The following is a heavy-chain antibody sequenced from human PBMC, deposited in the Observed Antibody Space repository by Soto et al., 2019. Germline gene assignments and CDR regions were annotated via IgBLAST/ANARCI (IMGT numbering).Heavy chain of an antibody. V-gene: IGHV1-18*01. CDR3: ERTTSGSYHEHCGY. D-gene: IGHD1-26*01. CDR1: GYTFSSYV. J-gene: IGHJ4*02. Sequence: QLVQSGAEVKEPGASVKVSCKASGYTFSSYVISWVRQAPGQGLEWMGWISAYNDNINYAQKFQGRVTMTTDTPTSAGYMVLKRLRSDETDVYYCERTTSGSYHEHCGYWGQGSLVTVSS. CDR2: ISAYNDNI.